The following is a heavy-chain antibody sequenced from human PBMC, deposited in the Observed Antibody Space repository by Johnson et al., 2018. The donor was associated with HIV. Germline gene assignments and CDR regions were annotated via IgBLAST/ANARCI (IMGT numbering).Heavy chain of an antibody. CDR2: ISGSGGST. V-gene: IGHV3-23*04. Sequence: AQLVESGGGVIQPGRSLRVSCAASGFTFSSYGMHWVRQAPGKGLEWVSGISGSGGSTYYADSVRGRFTISRDNSKNTLYLQMESLRAEDTAVYYCAEVGYCSSASCYAGAFDIWGQGTMVTVSS. D-gene: IGHD2-2*03. CDR3: AEVGYCSSASCYAGAFDI. CDR1: GFTFSSYG. J-gene: IGHJ3*02.